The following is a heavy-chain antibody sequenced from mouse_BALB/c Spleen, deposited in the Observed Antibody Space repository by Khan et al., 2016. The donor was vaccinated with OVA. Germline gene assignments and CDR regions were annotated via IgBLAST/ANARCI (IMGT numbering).Heavy chain of an antibody. J-gene: IGHJ4*01. D-gene: IGHD2-10*01. CDR1: GFSLTNYG. Sequence: QVQLKESGPGLVAPSQSLSITCTISGFSLTNYGVNWVRQPPGKGLEWLVVIWSDGSTTYNSALKSRLPISKDNSESQVFLKMNSLQTDDTAMYFCARQPYYHYNIMDYWGQGTSVTVSS. V-gene: IGHV2-6-1*01. CDR2: IWSDGST. CDR3: ARQPYYHYNIMDY.